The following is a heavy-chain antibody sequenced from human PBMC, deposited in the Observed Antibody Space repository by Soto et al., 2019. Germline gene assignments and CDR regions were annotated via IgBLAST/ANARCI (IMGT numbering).Heavy chain of an antibody. J-gene: IGHJ4*02. CDR2: ISGSGPTT. CDR1: GFTFSSYA. D-gene: IGHD6-25*01. CDR3: AKFFAETGGSSGWPWSFHF. Sequence: EVQLLESGGGLVQPGGYLRLSCAASGFTFSSYAMSWVRQASGKGLEWVSAISGSGPTTYYAGSVKGRFTISRDNSKSTLYLQMNSLRAEDSAVYYCAKFFAETGGSSGWPWSFHFWGQGTLVTVSS. V-gene: IGHV3-23*01.